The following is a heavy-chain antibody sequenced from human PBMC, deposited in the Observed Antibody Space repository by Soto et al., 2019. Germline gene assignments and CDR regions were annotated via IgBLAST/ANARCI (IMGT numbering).Heavy chain of an antibody. J-gene: IGHJ4*02. D-gene: IGHD3-22*01. V-gene: IGHV3-64D*08. CDR3: VKDIAPLDPRITMIVVVPNFDY. CDR2: ISSNGGST. Sequence: GGSLRLSCSASGFTFSSYAMHWVRQAPGKGLEYVSAISSNGGSTYYADSVKGRFTISRDNSKNTLYLQMSSLRAEDTAVYYCVKDIAPLDPRITMIVVVPNFDYWGQGTLVTVSS. CDR1: GFTFSSYA.